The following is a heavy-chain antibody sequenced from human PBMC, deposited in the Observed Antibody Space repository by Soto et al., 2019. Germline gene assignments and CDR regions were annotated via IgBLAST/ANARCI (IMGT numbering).Heavy chain of an antibody. J-gene: IGHJ4*02. CDR2: IIPILGIA. D-gene: IGHD5-12*01. CDR1: GGTFSNYT. V-gene: IGHV1-69*02. Sequence: QVQLVQSGAEVKKPGSSVKVSCKASGGTFSNYTISWVRQAPGQGLEWMGRIIPILGIANYAQKFQGRVTITADKSTSTAYMELSSLRSEDTAVYYCARLYSGYDSIDYWGQGTLVTVSS. CDR3: ARLYSGYDSIDY.